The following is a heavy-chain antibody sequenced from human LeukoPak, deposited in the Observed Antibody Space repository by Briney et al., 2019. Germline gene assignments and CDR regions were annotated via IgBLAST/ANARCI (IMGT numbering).Heavy chain of an antibody. D-gene: IGHD5-18*01. V-gene: IGHV3-30*04. CDR2: ISHDGSNQ. CDR1: GFTFSSHA. CDR3: AKAAASYSYDYYFDY. J-gene: IGHJ4*02. Sequence: TGRSLTLSCAVSGFTFSSHAIHWVRQAPGKGLEWVSVISHDGSNQYYADSVKGRFTISRDNSKNTLYLQMNSLRAEDTAVYYCAKAAASYSYDYYFDYWGQGTLVTVSS.